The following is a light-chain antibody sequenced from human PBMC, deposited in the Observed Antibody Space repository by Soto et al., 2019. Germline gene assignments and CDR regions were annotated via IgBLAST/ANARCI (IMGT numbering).Light chain of an antibody. CDR3: QQTYISPHT. J-gene: IGKJ2*01. CDR2: AAS. Sequence: DIQMTHSASSLSASVGDRGSIACRASQNINTFLHWYQQKPGKAPKLLVYAASSLQNGVPSRFSGRGSGTDFTLTIFSLQPDDFGIYYCQQTYISPHTFGQGTKVDI. CDR1: QNINTF. V-gene: IGKV1-39*01.